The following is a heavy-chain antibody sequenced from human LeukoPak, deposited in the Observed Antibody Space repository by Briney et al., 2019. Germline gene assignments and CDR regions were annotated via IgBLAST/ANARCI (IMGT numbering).Heavy chain of an antibody. V-gene: IGHV4-34*01. CDR2: INHSGST. D-gene: IGHD1-26*01. J-gene: IGHJ4*02. Sequence: PSETLSFTCAVYGGSFSGYYWSWIRQPPGKGLEWIGEINHSGSTNYNPSLKSRVTISVDTSKNQFSLKLSSVTAADTAVYYCGRGALWDPPYFDYWGQGTLVTVSS. CDR3: GRGALWDPPYFDY. CDR1: GGSFSGYY.